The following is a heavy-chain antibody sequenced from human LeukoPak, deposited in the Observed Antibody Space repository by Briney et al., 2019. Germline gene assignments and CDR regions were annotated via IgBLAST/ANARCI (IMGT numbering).Heavy chain of an antibody. Sequence: ASVKVSCKASGGTFSSYAISWVRQAPGQGLEWRGRIIPILGIANYAQKFQGRVTITADKSTSTAYMELSSLRSEDTAVYYCARDDYYDSSGYRLSGWGQGTLVTVSS. J-gene: IGHJ4*02. CDR1: GGTFSSYA. V-gene: IGHV1-69*04. D-gene: IGHD3-22*01. CDR2: IIPILGIA. CDR3: ARDDYYDSSGYRLSG.